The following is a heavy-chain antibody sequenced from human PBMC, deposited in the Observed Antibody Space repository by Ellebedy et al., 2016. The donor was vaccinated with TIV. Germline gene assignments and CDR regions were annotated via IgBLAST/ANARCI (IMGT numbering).Heavy chain of an antibody. CDR2: ISSSSSYI. CDR1: GFTFSSYS. V-gene: IGHV3-21*04. Sequence: GESLKISXAASGFTFSSYSMNWVRQAPGKGLEWVSSISSSSSYIYYADSVKGRFTISRDNAKNSLYLQMNSLRAEDTALYHCARVVSSSFSFDYWGQGTLVTVSS. J-gene: IGHJ4*02. CDR3: ARVVSSSFSFDY. D-gene: IGHD6-6*01.